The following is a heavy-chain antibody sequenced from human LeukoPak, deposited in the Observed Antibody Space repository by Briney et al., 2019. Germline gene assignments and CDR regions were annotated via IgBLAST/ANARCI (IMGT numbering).Heavy chain of an antibody. Sequence: PSETLSLTCAVYGGSFSGYYWSWIRQPPGKGLEWIGEINHSGSTNYNPSLKSRVTILVDTSKNQFSLKLSSVTAADTAVYYCARGKRDYDYVWGSYRSHYFDYWGQGTLVTVSS. J-gene: IGHJ4*02. D-gene: IGHD3-16*02. CDR3: ARGKRDYDYVWGSYRSHYFDY. CDR2: INHSGST. CDR1: GGSFSGYY. V-gene: IGHV4-34*01.